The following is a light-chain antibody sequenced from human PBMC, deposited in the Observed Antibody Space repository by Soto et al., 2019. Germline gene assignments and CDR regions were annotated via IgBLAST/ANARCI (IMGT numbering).Light chain of an antibody. CDR2: EVS. J-gene: IGLJ2*01. V-gene: IGLV2-8*01. Sequence: QSVLTQPASASGSPGQSVTISCTGTSSDVGAYSYVSWYQQHPGKAPKLMIYEVSKRPSGVPDRFSGSKSGNTASLTVSGLQAEDEADYYCSSYAGSNNFVVFGGGTQLTVL. CDR3: SSYAGSNNFVV. CDR1: SSDVGAYSY.